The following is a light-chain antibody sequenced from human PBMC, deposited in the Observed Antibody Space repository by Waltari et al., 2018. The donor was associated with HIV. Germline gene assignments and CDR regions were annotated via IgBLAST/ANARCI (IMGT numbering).Light chain of an antibody. CDR2: ADA. CDR3: STWDERLNGVV. Sequence: QSALTQPASVSGSPGQSITISCTGTSSDVGSYYLVSWYQQFSRAAPKLLIYADAQRPSGVPDRFSGSKSGTSASLVISGLQSEDEADYYCSTWDERLNGVVFGGGTRLTVV. J-gene: IGLJ2*01. CDR1: SSDVGSYYL. V-gene: IGLV2-14*02.